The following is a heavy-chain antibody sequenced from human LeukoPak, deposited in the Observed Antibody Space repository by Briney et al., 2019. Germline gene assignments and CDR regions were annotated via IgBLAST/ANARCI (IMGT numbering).Heavy chain of an antibody. CDR2: INSDGTTI. Sequence: PGGSLRLSCVASGFIFSDYYLSWIRQAPGKGLEWVSYINSDGTTIHYADSVKGRFTISRDNAKNSLYLQMNSLRAEDTAVYYCASADYGDYACWGQGTLVTVSS. D-gene: IGHD4-17*01. CDR1: GFIFSDYY. J-gene: IGHJ4*02. V-gene: IGHV3-11*04. CDR3: ASADYGDYAC.